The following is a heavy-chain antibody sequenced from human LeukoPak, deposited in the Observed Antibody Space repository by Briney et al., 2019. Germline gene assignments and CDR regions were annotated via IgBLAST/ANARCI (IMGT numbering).Heavy chain of an antibody. J-gene: IGHJ4*02. CDR1: GGSISSYY. Sequence: SETLSLTCTVSGGSISSYYWSWIRQPAGKGLEWIGRIYTSGSTNYNPSLKSRVTISVDTSKNQFSLKMSSVTAADTAVYYCASHQWPQGTDYWGQGNLVTVSS. D-gene: IGHD6-19*01. V-gene: IGHV4-4*07. CDR2: IYTSGST. CDR3: ASHQWPQGTDY.